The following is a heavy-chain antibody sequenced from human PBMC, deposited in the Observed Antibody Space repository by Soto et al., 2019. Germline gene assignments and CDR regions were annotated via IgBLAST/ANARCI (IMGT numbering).Heavy chain of an antibody. J-gene: IGHJ3*02. D-gene: IGHD5-12*01. CDR2: IYLDDDK. Sequence: QITLKESGPTLVKPTQTLTLTCTISGFSLSRSGVGVGWIRQPPGKAPEWLAPIYLDDDKRYSPSLNRKLTITKDTSKHQVVLTMTNVDPVDTAKYYCAHRSGYVRAFDIWGQGTMVTVSS. CDR3: AHRSGYVRAFDI. V-gene: IGHV2-5*02. CDR1: GFSLSRSGVG.